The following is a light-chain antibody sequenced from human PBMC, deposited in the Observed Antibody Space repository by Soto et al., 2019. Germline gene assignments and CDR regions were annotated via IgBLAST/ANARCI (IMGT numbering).Light chain of an antibody. CDR1: SSDVGAYNY. V-gene: IGLV2-14*01. CDR3: SSYTSSNTLV. Sequence: QSALTQPASVSGSPGQSITISCTGTSSDVGAYNYVSWYQQHPGKAPKLMIFEVSDRHSGVSNRISGSKSGNTASLTISGLQAEDEADYYCSSYTSSNTLVFGGGTKLTVL. CDR2: EVS. J-gene: IGLJ2*01.